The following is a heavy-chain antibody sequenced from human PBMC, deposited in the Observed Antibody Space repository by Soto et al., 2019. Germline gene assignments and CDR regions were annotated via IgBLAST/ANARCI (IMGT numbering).Heavy chain of an antibody. D-gene: IGHD3-3*01. J-gene: IGHJ5*02. CDR2: IKRDGSQK. V-gene: IGHV3-7*03. Sequence: EVQLVESGGGLVQPGGSPRLSCAASGFTLSNYWMNWVRQAPGKGLEWVANIKRDGSQKYYVDSVKGRFTVSRDNTKNSLFLQMNSLRAEDTAVYYCARDSAVSSDFWSGYSTWGQGTLVTVSS. CDR1: GFTLSNYW. CDR3: ARDSAVSSDFWSGYST.